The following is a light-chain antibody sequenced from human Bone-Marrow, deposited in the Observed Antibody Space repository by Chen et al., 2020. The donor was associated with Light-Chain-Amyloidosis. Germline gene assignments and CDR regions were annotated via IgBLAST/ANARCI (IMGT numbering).Light chain of an antibody. Sequence: SYVLTQPSLVSVAPGQTATIACGGNNIGSSSVHWYQQTPGQVPLLVVYDDSDRPSGIPERLSTCNSRNTATLTSGRVEAGDEDDYYCQVWDRSSDRPVFGGGTKLTVL. CDR1: NIGSSS. J-gene: IGLJ3*02. V-gene: IGLV3-21*02. CDR2: DDS. CDR3: QVWDRSSDRPV.